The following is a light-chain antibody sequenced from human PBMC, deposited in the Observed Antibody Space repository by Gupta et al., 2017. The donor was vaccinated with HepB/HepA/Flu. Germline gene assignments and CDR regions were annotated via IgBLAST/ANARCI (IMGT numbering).Light chain of an antibody. V-gene: IGKV2-28*01. CDR1: QSSLHSNGYNY. CDR3: RQALQTPHT. J-gene: IGKJ3*01. CDR2: LGS. Sequence: DIVMTQSPLSLPVTPGEPASISCRSSQSSLHSNGYNYLYWYLQKPGQSPQLLIYLGSNRASGVPDRFSGSGSGTDFTLKISRGEAEDVGVYYCRQALQTPHTFGHGTXVDIK.